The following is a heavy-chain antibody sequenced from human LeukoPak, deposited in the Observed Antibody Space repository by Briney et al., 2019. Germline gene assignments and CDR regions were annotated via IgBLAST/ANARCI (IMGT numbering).Heavy chain of an antibody. J-gene: IGHJ5*02. D-gene: IGHD2-2*01. Sequence: ASVKVSCRASGYTFTSYGISWVRQAPGQGLEWMGWISAYNGNTNYAQKLQGRVTMTTDTSTSTAYMELRSLRSDDTAVYYCARGYHCSSTSCHDNWFDPWGQGTLVTVSS. V-gene: IGHV1-18*01. CDR1: GYTFTSYG. CDR2: ISAYNGNT. CDR3: ARGYHCSSTSCHDNWFDP.